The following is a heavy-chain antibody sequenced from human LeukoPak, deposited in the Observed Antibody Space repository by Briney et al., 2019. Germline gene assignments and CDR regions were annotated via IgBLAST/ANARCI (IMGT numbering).Heavy chain of an antibody. CDR3: AKDEAYYYDSSGYVDY. Sequence: GRSLRLPCAASGFTFSSYAMSWVRQAPGKGLEWVSAISGSGGSTYYAGSVKGRFTISRDSSKNTLYLQMNSLRAEDTAVYYCAKDEAYYYDSSGYVDYWGQGTLVTVSS. V-gene: IGHV3-23*01. D-gene: IGHD3-22*01. J-gene: IGHJ4*02. CDR2: ISGSGGST. CDR1: GFTFSSYA.